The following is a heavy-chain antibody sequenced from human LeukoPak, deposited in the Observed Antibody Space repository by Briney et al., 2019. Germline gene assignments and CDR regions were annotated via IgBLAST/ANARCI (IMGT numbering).Heavy chain of an antibody. Sequence: GGSLRLSCAASGFTFSSYGIHWVRQAPGKGLVWVSRINSGGSGTSYADSVEGRFTISRDNAKNTLYLQMNSLRAEDTAVYYCATSLGPLTEYWGQGTLVTVSS. CDR1: GFTFSSYG. V-gene: IGHV3-74*01. CDR3: ATSLGPLTEY. D-gene: IGHD7-27*01. J-gene: IGHJ4*02. CDR2: INSGGSGT.